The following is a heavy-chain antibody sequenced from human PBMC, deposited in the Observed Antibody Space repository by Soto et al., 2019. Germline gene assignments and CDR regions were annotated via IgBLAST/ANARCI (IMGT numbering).Heavy chain of an antibody. CDR2: IFHTGTT. CDR1: GGCIANFY. CDR3: TTEAYDNSGSLAFDI. Sequence: AETLSRVCTVTGGCIANFYFQRIRQPPGKGLEWIGYIFHTGTTSYNPSLKSRVTLSVDTSQSQFSLKLNSVTAADTAVYDCTTEAYDNSGSLAFDIWGPGTLVT. V-gene: IGHV4-59*08. J-gene: IGHJ3*02. D-gene: IGHD3-22*01.